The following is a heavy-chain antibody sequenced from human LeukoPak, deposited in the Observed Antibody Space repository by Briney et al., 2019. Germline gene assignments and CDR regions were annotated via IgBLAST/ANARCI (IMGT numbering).Heavy chain of an antibody. V-gene: IGHV3-48*01. CDR1: GFPFSTYS. CDR2: IISGSNTI. D-gene: IGHD2-15*01. Sequence: GGSLRLSCAASGFPFSTYSMNWVRQAPGKGLEWVAYIISGSNTIYYSDSVKGRFTISRDNSKNTLDLQMNSLGAEDTAVYYCAKATLRTCSGARCYYFDNWGQGTLVTVSS. J-gene: IGHJ4*02. CDR3: AKATLRTCSGARCYYFDN.